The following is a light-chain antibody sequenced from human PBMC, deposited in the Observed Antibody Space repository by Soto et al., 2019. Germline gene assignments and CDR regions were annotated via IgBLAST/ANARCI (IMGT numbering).Light chain of an antibody. J-gene: IGLJ1*01. Sequence: QSALTQPASVSGSPGQSITISSTGTSSDVGGYNYVSWYQQHPGKAPKLMIYDVSNRPSGVSNRFSGSKSGNTASLTISGLQAEDEADYYCSSYTSSSTLVYVFGTGTKVTVL. V-gene: IGLV2-14*01. CDR1: SSDVGGYNY. CDR3: SSYTSSSTLVYV. CDR2: DVS.